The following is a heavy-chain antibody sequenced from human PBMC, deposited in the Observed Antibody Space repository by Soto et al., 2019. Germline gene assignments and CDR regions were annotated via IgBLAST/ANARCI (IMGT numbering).Heavy chain of an antibody. J-gene: IGHJ6*03. CDR1: GFTFGDYA. CDR3: TRDLFYRAYGSGSYSYYYYMDV. CDR2: IRSKAYGGTT. V-gene: IGHV3-49*03. Sequence: GGSLRLSCTASGFTFGDYAMSWFRQAPGKGLEWVGFIRSKAYGGTTEYAASVKGRFTISRDDSKSIAYLQMNSLKTEDTAVYYCTRDLFYRAYGSGSYSYYYYMDVWGKGTTVTVSS. D-gene: IGHD3-10*01.